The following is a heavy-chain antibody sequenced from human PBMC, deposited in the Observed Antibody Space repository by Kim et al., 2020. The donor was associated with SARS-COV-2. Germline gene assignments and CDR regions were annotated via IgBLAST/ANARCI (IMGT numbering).Heavy chain of an antibody. J-gene: IGHJ4*02. CDR2: GST. D-gene: IGHD6-13*01. Sequence: GSTNYNPSLKGRVTISVDTSKNQFSLKLSSVTAADTAVYYCARGLSWSDYWGQGTLVTVSS. V-gene: IGHV4-34*01. CDR3: ARGLSWSDY.